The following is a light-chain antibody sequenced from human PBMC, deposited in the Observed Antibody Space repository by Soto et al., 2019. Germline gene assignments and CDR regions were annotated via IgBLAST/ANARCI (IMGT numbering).Light chain of an antibody. CDR2: RAS. CDR1: QSVSSIY. Sequence: EIVLTQSPGTLSLSPGERATLSCRASQSVSSIYLAWYQQKPGQAPRLLIYRASSRATGIPDRFSGSGSGTKFTLTISRLEPEDFAVYYCQQYGGSPPYTFGQGTKLEIK. CDR3: QQYGGSPPYT. V-gene: IGKV3-20*01. J-gene: IGKJ2*01.